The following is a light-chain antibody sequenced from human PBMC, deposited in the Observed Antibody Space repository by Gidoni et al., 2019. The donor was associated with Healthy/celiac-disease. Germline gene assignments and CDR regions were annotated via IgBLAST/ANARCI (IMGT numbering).Light chain of an antibody. CDR2: KAS. V-gene: IGKV1-5*03. CDR3: QQYNSYSTWT. CDR1: TSISSW. J-gene: IGKJ1*01. Sequence: DIQMTQSPSTLSASVGDRFTITCRASTSISSWLDWYEQKPGKAPKLLNYKASSLESGVPSRFSGSGSGTEFTLTISSLQPDDFATYYCQQYNSYSTWTFGQGTKVEIK.